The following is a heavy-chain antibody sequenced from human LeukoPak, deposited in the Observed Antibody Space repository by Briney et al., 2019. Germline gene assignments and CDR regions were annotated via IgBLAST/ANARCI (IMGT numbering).Heavy chain of an antibody. V-gene: IGHV3-15*01. D-gene: IGHD1-26*01. Sequence: SGGSLRLSCAASGFTFSNAWMTWVRQAPGKGLEWVGRIKSKTAGGTIDYAAPVKGRFTISRDDSKNTLYLQMNSLKAEDTAVYYCTTGESMVGSTIHIRWADWGQGTLVTVSS. CDR2: IKSKTAGGTI. J-gene: IGHJ4*02. CDR1: GFTFSNAW. CDR3: TTGESMVGSTIHIRWAD.